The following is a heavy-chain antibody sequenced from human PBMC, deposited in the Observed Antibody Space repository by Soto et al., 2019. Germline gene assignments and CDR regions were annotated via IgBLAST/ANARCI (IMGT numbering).Heavy chain of an antibody. V-gene: IGHV3-23*01. D-gene: IGHD2-2*01. CDR2: ISGRGGST. CDR1: GFPFRSYA. J-gene: IGHJ4*02. CDR3: AKPAAAYYFDY. Sequence: PGGSLRLSCAASGFPFRSYAMNWVRQAPGRGLEWVSAISGRGGSTYYADSVKGRFTISRDNSKNTLYLQMNSLRAEDTAVYYCAKPAAAYYFDYWGQGTLVTVSS.